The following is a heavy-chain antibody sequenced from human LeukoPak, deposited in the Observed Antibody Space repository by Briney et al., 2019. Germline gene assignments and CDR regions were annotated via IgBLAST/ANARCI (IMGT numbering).Heavy chain of an antibody. CDR1: GFTVSSNY. D-gene: IGHD3-22*01. V-gene: IGHV3-53*01. CDR2: IYSGGST. Sequence: GVSLRLSCAASGFTVSSNYMSWVRQAPGKGLEWVSVIYSGGSTYYADSVKGRFTISRDNSKNTLYLQMNSLRAEDTAVYYCAREYYYDSSGYLTWGQGTLVTVSS. CDR3: AREYYYDSSGYLT. J-gene: IGHJ4*02.